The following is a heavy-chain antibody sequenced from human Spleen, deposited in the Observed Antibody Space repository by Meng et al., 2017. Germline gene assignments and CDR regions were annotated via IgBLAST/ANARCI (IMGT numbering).Heavy chain of an antibody. V-gene: IGHV1-3*01. Sequence: QVQLVQSGAEVKKPGASVKVSCKASGYTFSTFAMHWVRQAPGQRLEWMGWINAGKGNTKYSQKFQGRVTIIRDTSASTAYMDLSRLRSEDTAVYYCARAHYSGSNPTDIDYWGQGTLVTVSS. CDR2: INAGKGNT. D-gene: IGHD1-26*01. J-gene: IGHJ4*02. CDR3: ARAHYSGSNPTDIDY. CDR1: GYTFSTFA.